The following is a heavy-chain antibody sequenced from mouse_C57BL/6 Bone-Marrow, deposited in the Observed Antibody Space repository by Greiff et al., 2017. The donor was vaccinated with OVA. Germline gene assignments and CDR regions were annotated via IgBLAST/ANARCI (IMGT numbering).Heavy chain of an antibody. CDR1: GYTFTSYG. V-gene: IGHV1-81*01. Sequence: QVQLQQSGAELVMPGASVKLSCKASGYTFTSYGISWVKQRTGQGLEWIGEIYPRSGNTYYNEKFKGKATLTADKSSSTAYMELRSLTSEDSAVYFCARERTRDWYFDVWGTGTTVTVSS. J-gene: IGHJ1*03. CDR2: IYPRSGNT. CDR3: ARERTRDWYFDV.